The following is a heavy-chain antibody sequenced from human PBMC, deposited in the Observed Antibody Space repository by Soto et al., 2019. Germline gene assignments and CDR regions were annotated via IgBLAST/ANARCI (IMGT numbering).Heavy chain of an antibody. CDR3: AKGGGFIVVVPAAADY. J-gene: IGHJ4*02. CDR1: GFTFSSYA. V-gene: IGHV3-23*01. Sequence: GSLRLSCAASGFTFSSYAMSWVRQAPGKGLEWVSAISGSGGSTYYADSVKGRFTISRDNSKNTLYLQMNSLRAEDTAVYYCAKGGGFIVVVPAAADYWGQGTLVTVSS. CDR2: ISGSGGST. D-gene: IGHD2-2*01.